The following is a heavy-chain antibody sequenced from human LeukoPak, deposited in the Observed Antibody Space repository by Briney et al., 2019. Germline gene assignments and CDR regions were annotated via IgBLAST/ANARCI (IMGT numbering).Heavy chain of an antibody. CDR1: GFTFSDQS. J-gene: IGHJ4*02. CDR3: AKDVKTYYYDSSGYFTVDY. D-gene: IGHD3-22*01. Sequence: GGSLRLSCAASGFTFSDQSMNWVRQAPGKGLEWVSAISGSGGSTYYADSVKGRFTISRDNSKNTLYLQMNSLRAEDTAVYYCAKDVKTYYYDSSGYFTVDYWGQGTLVTVSS. V-gene: IGHV3-23*01. CDR2: ISGSGGST.